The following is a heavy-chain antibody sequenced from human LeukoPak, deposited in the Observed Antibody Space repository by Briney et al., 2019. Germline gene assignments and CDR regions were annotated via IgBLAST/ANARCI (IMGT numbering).Heavy chain of an antibody. CDR1: GFTFSSHA. Sequence: AGGSLRLSCAASGFTFSSHAMSWVRQAPGKGLEWVSAISGSGGSTYYADSVKGRFTISRDNSKNTLYLQMNSLRAEDTAVYYCAKASTRSSTANDYWGQGTLVTVSS. D-gene: IGHD6-13*01. J-gene: IGHJ4*02. V-gene: IGHV3-23*01. CDR2: ISGSGGST. CDR3: AKASTRSSTANDY.